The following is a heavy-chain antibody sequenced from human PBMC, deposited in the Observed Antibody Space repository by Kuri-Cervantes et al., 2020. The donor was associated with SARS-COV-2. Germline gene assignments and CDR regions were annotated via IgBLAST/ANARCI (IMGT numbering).Heavy chain of an antibody. CDR3: AKDQGIAVAGTEGWLYYYYYMDV. D-gene: IGHD6-19*01. CDR2: IGTAGDT. CDR1: GFTFSSYD. V-gene: IGHV3-13*01. Sequence: GESLKISCAASGFTFSSYDMHWVRQATGKGLEWVSAIGTAGDTYYPGSVKGRFTISRENAKNSLYLQMNSLRAEDTAVYYCAKDQGIAVAGTEGWLYYYYYMDVWGKGTTVTVPS. J-gene: IGHJ6*03.